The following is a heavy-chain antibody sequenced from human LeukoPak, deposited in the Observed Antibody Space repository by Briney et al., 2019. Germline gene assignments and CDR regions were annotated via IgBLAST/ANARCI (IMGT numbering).Heavy chain of an antibody. CDR1: GYTFTSYA. D-gene: IGHD5-24*01. CDR3: ARVMAVRGAFDI. V-gene: IGHV1-18*01. Sequence: APVKVSCKASGYTFTSYAISWVRQAPGQGLEWMGWISAYKGNTNYAQKVQGRVTMTTDTSTSTAYMELRSLRSDDTAVYYCARVMAVRGAFDIWGQGTMVTVSS. CDR2: ISAYKGNT. J-gene: IGHJ3*02.